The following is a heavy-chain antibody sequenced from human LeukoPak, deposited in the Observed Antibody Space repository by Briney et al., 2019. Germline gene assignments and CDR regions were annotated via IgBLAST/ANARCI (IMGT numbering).Heavy chain of an antibody. D-gene: IGHD2-15*01. CDR1: GFTFRSFG. V-gene: IGHV3-33*08. J-gene: IGHJ4*02. CDR2: IWYDGSNK. CDR3: ARDSMDEWGVVVAAMD. Sequence: QAGGSLRLSCAASGFTFRSFGMHWVRQAPGKGLEWVAVIWYDGSNKYYADSVKGRFTISRDNSKNTLYLQMNSLRAEDTAVYYCARDSMDEWGVVVAAMDWGQGTLVTVSS.